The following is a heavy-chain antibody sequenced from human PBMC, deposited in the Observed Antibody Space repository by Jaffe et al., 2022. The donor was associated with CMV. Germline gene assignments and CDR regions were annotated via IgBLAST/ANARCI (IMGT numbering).Heavy chain of an antibody. CDR1: GGSISSYY. D-gene: IGHD3-22*01. Sequence: QVQLQESGPGLVKPSETLSLTCTVSGGSISSYYWSWIRQPPGKGLEWIGYIYYSGSTNYNPSLKSRVTISVDTSKNQFSLKLSSVTAADTAVYYCARLSYYYDSSGYSYYYYYMDVWGKGTTVTVSS. V-gene: IGHV4-59*08. CDR2: IYYSGST. CDR3: ARLSYYYDSSGYSYYYYYMDV. J-gene: IGHJ6*03.